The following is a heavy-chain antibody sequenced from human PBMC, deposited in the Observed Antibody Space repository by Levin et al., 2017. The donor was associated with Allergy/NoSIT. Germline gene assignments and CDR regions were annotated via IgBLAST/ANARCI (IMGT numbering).Heavy chain of an antibody. Sequence: QPGGSLRLSCEASGFTFSNYEMNWVRQAPGKGLEWVSYSDKSGTTINYADSVKGRFTLSRDNAKNSLHLQMNSLRADDTAVYFCARDRGTTSALDYWGHGTLVTVSS. CDR2: SDKSGTTI. J-gene: IGHJ4*01. CDR3: ARDRGTTSALDY. CDR1: GFTFSNYE. D-gene: IGHD1-14*01. V-gene: IGHV3-48*03.